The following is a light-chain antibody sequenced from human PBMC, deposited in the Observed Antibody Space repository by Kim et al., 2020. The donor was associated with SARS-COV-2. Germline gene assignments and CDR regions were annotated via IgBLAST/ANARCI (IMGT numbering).Light chain of an antibody. J-gene: IGKJ4*01. V-gene: IGKV3-11*01. CDR3: QQRSNWPLT. Sequence: FSPGERATLSCRASQSVSSYLAWYQQKPGQAPRLLIYDASNRATGIPARFSGSGSGTDFTLTISSLEPEDFAVYYCQQRSNWPLTFGGGTKVDIK. CDR2: DAS. CDR1: QSVSSY.